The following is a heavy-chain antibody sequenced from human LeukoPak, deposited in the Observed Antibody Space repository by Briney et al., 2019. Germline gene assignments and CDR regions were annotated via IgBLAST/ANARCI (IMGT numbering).Heavy chain of an antibody. CDR3: ARVGGFGESPLDAFDV. CDR2: INHSGST. CDR1: GGSTSGYF. V-gene: IGHV4-34*01. J-gene: IGHJ3*01. Sequence: SETLSLTCDVSGGSTSGYFWSWIRQPQGKGPEWIGEINHSGSTKYIPSLKSRLTISVDTSKNQFSLKLTSVTAADTAVYYCARVGGFGESPLDAFDVWGQGTMVTVSS. D-gene: IGHD3-10*01.